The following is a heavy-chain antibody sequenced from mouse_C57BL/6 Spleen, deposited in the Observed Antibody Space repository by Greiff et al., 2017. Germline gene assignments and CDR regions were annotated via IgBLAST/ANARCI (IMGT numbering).Heavy chain of an antibody. CDR3: ARKKVYYGNYDWYFDV. CDR2: ILPGSGST. D-gene: IGHD2-1*01. CDR1: GYTFTGYW. J-gene: IGHJ1*03. V-gene: IGHV1-9*01. Sequence: QVQLQQPGAELMKPGASVKLSCKATGYTFTGYWIEWVKQRPGHGLEWIGEILPGSGSTNYNEKFKGKATFTADTSSNTAYMQLSSLTTEDSAIYYCARKKVYYGNYDWYFDVWGTGTTVTVSS.